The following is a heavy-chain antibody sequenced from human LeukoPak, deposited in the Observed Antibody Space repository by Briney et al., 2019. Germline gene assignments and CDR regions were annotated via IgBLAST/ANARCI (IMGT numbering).Heavy chain of an antibody. J-gene: IGHJ4*02. V-gene: IGHV3-30*02. CDR2: VRFDINNK. Sequence: GGSLRLSCAASGFSFSTYGVHWVRQAPGKGLEWVAFVRFDINNKNYADSVKGRFTISRDNAKNSLYLQMNSLRAEDTAVYYCATSGARVFWGQGTLVTVSS. D-gene: IGHD1-26*01. CDR1: GFSFSTYG. CDR3: ATSGARVF.